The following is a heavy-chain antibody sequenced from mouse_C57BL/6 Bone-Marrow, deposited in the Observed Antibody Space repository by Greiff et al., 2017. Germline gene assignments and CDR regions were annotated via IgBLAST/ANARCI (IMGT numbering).Heavy chain of an antibody. CDR1: GFTFSDYY. Sequence: EVKLMESGGGLVQPGGSLKLSCAASGFTFSDYYMYWVRQTPEKRLEWVAYISNGGGSTYYPDTVKGRFTISRDNAKNTLYLQMSRLKSEDTAMYYCGRGYDYDEGGYFDVWGTGTTVTVSS. D-gene: IGHD2-4*01. CDR3: GRGYDYDEGGYFDV. CDR2: ISNGGGST. J-gene: IGHJ1*03. V-gene: IGHV5-12*01.